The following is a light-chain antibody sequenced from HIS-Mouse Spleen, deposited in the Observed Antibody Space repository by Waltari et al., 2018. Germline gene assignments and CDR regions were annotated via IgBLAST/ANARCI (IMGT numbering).Light chain of an antibody. V-gene: IGLV3-10*01. Sequence: SYELTQPPSVSVSPGQTARITCSGDALPKKYAYWYQQKSGQAPVLVIYEDSKRPAVSPEGCSGSSSGTMATLTISGAQVEDEADYYCYSTDSSGNHRVFGGGTKLTVL. CDR2: EDS. J-gene: IGLJ2*01. CDR3: YSTDSSGNHRV. CDR1: ALPKKY.